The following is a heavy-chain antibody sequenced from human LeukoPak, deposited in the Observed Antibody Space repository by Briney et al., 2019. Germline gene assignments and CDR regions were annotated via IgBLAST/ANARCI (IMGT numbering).Heavy chain of an antibody. V-gene: IGHV4-39*01. CDR1: GGSISSSSYY. Sequence: SETLSLTCTVSGGSISSSSYYWGWIRQPPGKGLEWIGSIYYSGSTYYNPSLKSRVTISVDTSKNQFSLKLSSVTAADTAVYYCARQGSYYYDSSGTLYYFDYWGQGTLVTVSS. J-gene: IGHJ4*02. CDR2: IYYSGST. CDR3: ARQGSYYYDSSGTLYYFDY. D-gene: IGHD3-22*01.